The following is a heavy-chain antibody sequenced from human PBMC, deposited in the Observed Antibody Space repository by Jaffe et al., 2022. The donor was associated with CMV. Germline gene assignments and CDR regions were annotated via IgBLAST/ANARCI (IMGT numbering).Heavy chain of an antibody. D-gene: IGHD3-10*01. CDR2: IFYDGNT. J-gene: IGHJ6*03. CDR1: GGSISSSTYY. CDR3: ARHLPVWFGELVDYFYFMDV. V-gene: IGHV4-39*01. Sequence: QVQLQESGPGLVKPSETLSLTCTVSGGSISSSTYYWGWIRQPPGKGPEWIGSIFYDGNTYYNPSLKSRVTISEDTSKNQFSLKLSSVTAADTAVFYCARHLPVWFGELVDYFYFMDVWGKGTTVTVSS.